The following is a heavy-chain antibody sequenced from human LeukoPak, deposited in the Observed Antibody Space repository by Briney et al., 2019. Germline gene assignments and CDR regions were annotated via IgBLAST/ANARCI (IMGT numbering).Heavy chain of an antibody. Sequence: GESLKISCKGSGYTFTNYWIGWVRQMPGKGLEWMGIIYPGDSDTRYSPSFQGQVTISADKSISTAYLQWSSLKASDTAMYYCARRVGTTVPVFDYWGQGTLVTVSS. CDR2: IYPGDSDT. CDR1: GYTFTNYW. J-gene: IGHJ4*02. V-gene: IGHV5-51*01. CDR3: ARRVGTTVPVFDY. D-gene: IGHD4-17*01.